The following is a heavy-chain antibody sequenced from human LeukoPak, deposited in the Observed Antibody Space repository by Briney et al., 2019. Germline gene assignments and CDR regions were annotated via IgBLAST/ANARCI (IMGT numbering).Heavy chain of an antibody. CDR1: GFTFSGYG. J-gene: IGHJ5*02. V-gene: IGHV3-30*03. CDR2: IAYDGSRK. CDR3: TRYDSSRFDP. D-gene: IGHD3-3*01. Sequence: SGKSLRLSCAGSGFTFSGYGMHWVRQAPGKGLEWVTGIAYDGSRKHYADSVKGRFTISRDNSRNTMDLQMNSLRVEDKAVYHCTRYDSSRFDPWGQGTLVIVSS.